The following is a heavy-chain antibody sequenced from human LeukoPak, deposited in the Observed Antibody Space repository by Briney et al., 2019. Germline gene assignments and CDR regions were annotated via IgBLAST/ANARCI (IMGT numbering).Heavy chain of an antibody. J-gene: IGHJ4*02. Sequence: PGGSLRLSCAASGFTFSRYAMSWVRQAPGKGLEWVSSVSTDGDTYYTDSVKGRFTISRDTPRNTLFLLMTSLRAEDTALYYCARSRSGSVAGTSDYWGQGTLVIVSS. V-gene: IGHV3-23*01. CDR1: GFTFSRYA. CDR2: VSTDGDT. D-gene: IGHD6-19*01. CDR3: ARSRSGSVAGTSDY.